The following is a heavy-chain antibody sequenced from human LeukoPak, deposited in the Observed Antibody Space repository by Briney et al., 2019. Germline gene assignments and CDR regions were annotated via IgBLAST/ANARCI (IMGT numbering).Heavy chain of an antibody. CDR1: GFTFSNYA. D-gene: IGHD5-18*01. V-gene: IGHV3-30-3*01. CDR3: ARARVDIAMFTWLNWYFDL. J-gene: IGHJ2*01. CDR2: ISYDGSNK. Sequence: PGRSLRLSCAASGFTFSNYAIHWVRQAPGKGLEWVAVISYDGSNKYYADSAKGRFTISRDNSKNALYLQMNSLRAEDTAVYYCARARVDIAMFTWLNWYFDLWGRGTLVTVSS.